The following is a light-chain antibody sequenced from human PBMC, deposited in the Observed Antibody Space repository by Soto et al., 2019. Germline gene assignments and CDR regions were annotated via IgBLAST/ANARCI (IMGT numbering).Light chain of an antibody. CDR3: QQYSRYPFP. J-gene: IGKJ3*01. CDR2: DVS. CDR1: QSISEW. Sequence: DIHMTQSPSTLSASVGDRVTITCRASQSISEWLTWYQQKPGRAPKLLIYDVSSLESGVPSRFSGSGSETEFTLNISSLQPDDFATYYCQQYSRYPFPFGPGTKVDIK. V-gene: IGKV1-5*01.